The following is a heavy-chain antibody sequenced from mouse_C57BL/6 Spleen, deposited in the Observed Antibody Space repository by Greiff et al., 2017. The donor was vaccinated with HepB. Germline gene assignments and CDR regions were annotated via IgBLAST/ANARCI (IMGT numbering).Heavy chain of an antibody. CDR2: IDPANGNT. Sequence: VQLQQPGAELVKPGASVKLSCKASGYTFTSYWMHWVKQRPEQGLEWIGRIDPANGNTKYAPKFQGKATITADTSSNTAYLQLSSLTSEDTAIYYCAKGSSPLFDYWGQGTTLTVSS. CDR3: AKGSSPLFDY. J-gene: IGHJ2*01. D-gene: IGHD1-1*01. CDR1: GYTFTSYW. V-gene: IGHV14-3*01.